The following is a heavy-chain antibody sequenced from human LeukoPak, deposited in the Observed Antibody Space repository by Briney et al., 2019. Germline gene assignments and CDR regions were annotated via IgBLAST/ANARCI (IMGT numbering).Heavy chain of an antibody. D-gene: IGHD1/OR15-1a*01. CDR3: AKGPLRRGTNWFDP. CDR1: GFTFSSNA. Sequence: GGSLRLSCAASGFTFSSNAMSWVRQAPGKGLEWVSAISGSGGSTYYADSVKGRFTISRDNSKNTLYLQMNSLRAEDTAVYYCAKGPLRRGTNWFDPWGQGTLVTVSS. CDR2: ISGSGGST. J-gene: IGHJ5*02. V-gene: IGHV3-23*01.